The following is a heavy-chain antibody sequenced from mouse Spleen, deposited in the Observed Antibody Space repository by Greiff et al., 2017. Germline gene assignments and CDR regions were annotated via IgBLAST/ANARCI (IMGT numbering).Heavy chain of an antibody. J-gene: IGHJ2*01. CDR1: GFTFRSYA. V-gene: IGHV5-9-3*01. CDR2: ISSGGSYT. D-gene: IGHD1-1*02. CDR3: ARHEGGFDY. Sequence: EVHLVESGGGLVKPGGSLKLSCAASGFTFRSYAMSWVRQTPEKRLEWVATISSGGSYTYYPDSVKGRFTISRDNAKNTLYLQMSSLRSEDTAMYYCARHEGGFDYWGQGTTLTVSS.